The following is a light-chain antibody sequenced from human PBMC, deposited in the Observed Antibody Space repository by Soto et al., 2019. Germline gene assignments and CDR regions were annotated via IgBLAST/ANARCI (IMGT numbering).Light chain of an antibody. Sequence: QSALTQPASVSGSPGQSITISCTGTSNDIGGYKYVSWYQQHPDKAPKLLIYEVSSRPSGVSHRFSGSKSGNTASLTISGLLAEDEADYYCSSYTTTSPSVFGTGTKLTVL. J-gene: IGLJ1*01. CDR2: EVS. CDR1: SNDIGGYKY. V-gene: IGLV2-14*03. CDR3: SSYTTTSPSV.